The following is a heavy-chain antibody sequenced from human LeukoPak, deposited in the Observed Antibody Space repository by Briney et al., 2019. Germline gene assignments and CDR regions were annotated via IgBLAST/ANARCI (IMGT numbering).Heavy chain of an antibody. Sequence: PSQTLSLTCAVSGGSISSGGYSWSWIRQPPRKGLEWIGYIYHSGSTYYNPPLKSRVTISVDRSKNQFSLKLSSVTAADTAVYYCARVRDTAMVFDYWGQGTLVTVSS. CDR2: IYHSGST. CDR1: GGSISSGGYS. CDR3: ARVRDTAMVFDY. D-gene: IGHD5-18*01. J-gene: IGHJ4*02. V-gene: IGHV4-30-2*01.